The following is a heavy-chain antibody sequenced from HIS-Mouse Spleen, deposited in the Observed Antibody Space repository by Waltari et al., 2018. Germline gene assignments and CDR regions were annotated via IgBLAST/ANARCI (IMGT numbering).Heavy chain of an antibody. D-gene: IGHD3-10*01. V-gene: IGHV3-23*01. CDR1: GFTFSSYA. J-gene: IGHJ4*02. CDR2: ISGSGGST. CDR3: AKANYYGSGSYYYYFDY. Sequence: EVQLLESGGGLVQPGGSLRLSCAASGFTFSSYAMSWVRQAPGKGLEWVSAISGSGGSTDYADSVKGRFTISRDNSKNRLYLQMNSLRAEDTAVYYCAKANYYGSGSYYYYFDYWGQGTLVTVSS.